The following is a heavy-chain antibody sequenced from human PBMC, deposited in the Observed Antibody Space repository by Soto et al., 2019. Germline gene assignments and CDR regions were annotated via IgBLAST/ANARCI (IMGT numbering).Heavy chain of an antibody. CDR1: GGSFSGYY. Sequence: KPSETLSLTCAVYGGSFSGYYWSWIRQPPGKGLEWIGEINHSGSTNYNPSLKSRVTISVDTSKNQFSLKLSSVTAADTAVYYCGRGPGSSSWYRGFDYWGQGTLVTV. CDR2: INHSGST. CDR3: GRGPGSSSWYRGFDY. V-gene: IGHV4-34*01. J-gene: IGHJ4*02. D-gene: IGHD6-13*01.